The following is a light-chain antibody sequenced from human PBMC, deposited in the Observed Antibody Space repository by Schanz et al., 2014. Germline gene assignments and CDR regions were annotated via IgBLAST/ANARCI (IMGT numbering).Light chain of an antibody. CDR3: QQYGSSYT. J-gene: IGKJ2*01. CDR2: GAS. CDR1: QSVSSN. Sequence: EIVLTQSPATLSLSPGETATLSCRATQSVSSNLAWYQQKPGQAPRLLIYGASSRATGIPDRFSGSGSGTDFTLTISRLEPEDFAVYYCQQYGSSYTFGQGTKVEIK. V-gene: IGKV3-20*01.